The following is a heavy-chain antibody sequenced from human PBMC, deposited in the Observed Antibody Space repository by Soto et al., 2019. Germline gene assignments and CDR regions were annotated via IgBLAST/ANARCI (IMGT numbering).Heavy chain of an antibody. CDR1: GGSISSDGNY. D-gene: IGHD3-10*01. V-gene: IGHV4-31*03. CDR3: ARARMVRGIIYYYGMDV. Sequence: QVQLQESGPGLVKYSQTLSLTYTVSGGSISSDGNYWSWIRQHPGKGLEWIGYIYYSGSTYYNPSLKSRVTISVDTSKNQFSLKLNSVTAADTAVYYCARARMVRGIIYYYGMDVWGQGTTVTVSS. CDR2: IYYSGST. J-gene: IGHJ6*02.